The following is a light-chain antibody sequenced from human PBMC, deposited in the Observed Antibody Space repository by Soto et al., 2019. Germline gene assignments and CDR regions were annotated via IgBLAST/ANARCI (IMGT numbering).Light chain of an antibody. V-gene: IGLV2-11*01. CDR1: SSDVGGYNY. CDR3: CSYAGSYTHYV. J-gene: IGLJ1*01. Sequence: QSALTQPCSVSGSPGQSVTISCTGTSSDVGGYNYVSWYQQHPGKAPKLMIYGVSKRPSGVPDRFSGSKSGNTASLTISGLQAEDEADYSCCSYAGSYTHYVFGTGTKLTVL. CDR2: GVS.